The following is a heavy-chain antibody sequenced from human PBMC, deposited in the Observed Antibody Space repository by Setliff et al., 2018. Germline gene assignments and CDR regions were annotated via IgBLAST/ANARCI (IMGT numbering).Heavy chain of an antibody. CDR1: GGSISSGDYY. V-gene: IGHV4-30-4*08. J-gene: IGHJ4*02. CDR2: INHSGST. D-gene: IGHD2-15*01. Sequence: SETLSLTCTVSGGSISSGDYYWSWIRQPPGKGLEWIGEINHSGSTNYNPSLKSRVTISVDTSKNQFSLKLSSVTAADTAVYYCASERESASRQTYFDSWGQGTLVTVSS. CDR3: ASERESASRQTYFDS.